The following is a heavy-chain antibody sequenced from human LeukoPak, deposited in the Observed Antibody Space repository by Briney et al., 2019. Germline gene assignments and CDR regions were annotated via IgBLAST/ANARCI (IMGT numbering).Heavy chain of an antibody. CDR3: ARGPQWRGDYYYMDV. CDR2: MNPNSGNK. Sequence: GASVKVSCKASGYSFTNFDINWVRQATGQGLEWMGWMNPNSGNKGYAQKFQGRVTMTMNTSITTAYMELSSLRSEDTAVYYCARGPQWRGDYYYMDVWGRRTTVTVSS. J-gene: IGHJ6*03. D-gene: IGHD6-19*01. CDR1: GYSFTNFD. V-gene: IGHV1-8*01.